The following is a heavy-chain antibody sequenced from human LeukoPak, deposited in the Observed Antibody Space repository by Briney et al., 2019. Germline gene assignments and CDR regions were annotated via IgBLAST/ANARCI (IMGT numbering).Heavy chain of an antibody. CDR2: INPNSGGT. CDR1: GYTFTGYY. D-gene: IGHD2-15*01. CDR3: ARALGYCSGGSCYELFDY. Sequence: ASVEVSCKASGYTFTGYYMHWVRQAPGQGLEWMGWINPNSGGTNYAQKFQGRVTMTRDTSISTAYMELSRLRSDDTAVYYCARALGYCSGGSCYELFDYWGQGTLVTVSS. V-gene: IGHV1-2*02. J-gene: IGHJ4*02.